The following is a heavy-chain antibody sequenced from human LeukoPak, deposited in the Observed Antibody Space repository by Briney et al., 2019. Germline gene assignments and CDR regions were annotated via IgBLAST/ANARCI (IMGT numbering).Heavy chain of an antibody. J-gene: IGHJ4*02. D-gene: IGHD4/OR15-4a*01. CDR2: ISGSGGST. V-gene: IGHV3-23*01. CDR1: GFTFSSYA. CDR3: AKVGQVLRGYIAPVDY. Sequence: PGRSLRLSCAASGFTFSSYAMSWVRQAPGKGLEWVSAISGSGGSTYYADSVKGRFTISRDNSKNTLYLQMNSLRAEDTAVYYCAKVGQVLRGYIAPVDYWGQGTLVTVSS.